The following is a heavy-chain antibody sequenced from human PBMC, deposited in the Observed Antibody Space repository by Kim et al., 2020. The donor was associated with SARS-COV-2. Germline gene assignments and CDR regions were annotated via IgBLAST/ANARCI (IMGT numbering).Heavy chain of an antibody. Sequence: GESLKISCQASGYSFTSYSITWLRQTPGRGLEYMGKIDPSDSHTYYSPAFQGHVSFSADKSNNIVYLHWTDLRASDTAMYYCARHPVDYYDSSSYWAYWGQGTLVTVSS. CDR2: IDPSDSHT. D-gene: IGHD3-22*01. J-gene: IGHJ4*02. CDR1: GYSFTSYS. V-gene: IGHV5-10-1*01. CDR3: ARHPVDYYDSSSYWAY.